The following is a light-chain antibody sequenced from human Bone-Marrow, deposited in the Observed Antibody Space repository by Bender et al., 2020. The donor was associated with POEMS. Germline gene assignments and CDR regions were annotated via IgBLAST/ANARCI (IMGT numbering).Light chain of an antibody. CDR2: DNN. Sequence: QSVLTQPPSVSAAPGQKVTISCSGSNSNIGNYDISWYQQFPGTAPKLLIYDNNRRPSGIPDRFSGSSSGTTVTLTITAVQAEDEAVYYCQSADSSGASYVIFGGGTKLTVL. CDR1: NSNIGNYD. J-gene: IGLJ2*01. CDR3: QSADSSGASYVI. V-gene: IGLV1-51*01.